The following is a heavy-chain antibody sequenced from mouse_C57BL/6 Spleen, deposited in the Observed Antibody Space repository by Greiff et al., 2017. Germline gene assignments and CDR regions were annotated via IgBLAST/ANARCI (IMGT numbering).Heavy chain of an antibody. J-gene: IGHJ2*01. CDR3: ARYDGYYGDYFDY. CDR1: GYTFTSYW. D-gene: IGHD2-3*01. V-gene: IGHV1-64*01. Sequence: VQLQQPGAELVKPGASVTLSCKASGYTFTSYWMHWVKQRPGQGLEWIGMIHPNSGSTNYNEKFKSKATLTVDKSSSTAYMQLSSLTSEDSAVYYCARYDGYYGDYFDYWGQGTTLTVS. CDR2: IHPNSGST.